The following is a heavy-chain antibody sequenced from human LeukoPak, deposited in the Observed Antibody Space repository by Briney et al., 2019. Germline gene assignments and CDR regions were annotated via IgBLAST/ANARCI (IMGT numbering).Heavy chain of an antibody. J-gene: IGHJ6*02. CDR2: ISRTSGNL. V-gene: IGHV3-9*01. CDR1: GFTFDDYA. Sequence: GRSLRLSCAASGFTFDDYAMHWVRQAPGKGLEWVSAISRTSGNLGYADSVKGRFTISRDNAKNSLYLQMNSLRPEDTALYYCAKERSADYYYGMDVWGQGTMVTVSS. D-gene: IGHD3-3*01. CDR3: AKERSADYYYGMDV.